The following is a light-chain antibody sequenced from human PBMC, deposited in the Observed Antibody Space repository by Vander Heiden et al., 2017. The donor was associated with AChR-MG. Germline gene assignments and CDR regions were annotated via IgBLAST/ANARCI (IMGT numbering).Light chain of an antibody. J-gene: IGLJ3*02. V-gene: IGLV2-8*01. CDR3: SSYAGSNCVV. CDR2: EVS. CDR1: SSDVGGYKY. Sequence: QSALTQPPAAAGSPGQSVTISCTGTSSDVGGYKYVSWFQQHPVNTHKLIIYEVSKRPSGVPDRFFGSKSGDTASLTVSGVQTEDDADYYCSSYAGSNCVVFGGGTKLTVL.